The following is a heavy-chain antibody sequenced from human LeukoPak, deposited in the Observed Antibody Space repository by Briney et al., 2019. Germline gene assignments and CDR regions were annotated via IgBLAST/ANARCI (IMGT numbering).Heavy chain of an antibody. CDR2: IYYSGST. CDR1: GGSISSSSYY. Sequence: TSETLSLTCTVSGGSISSSSYYWGWIRQPPGKGLEWIGSIYYSGSTYYNPSLKSRVTISVDTSKNQFSLKLSSVTAADTAVYYCARFPLEPYTSGAIDYWGQGTLVTVSS. J-gene: IGHJ4*02. V-gene: IGHV4-39*07. CDR3: ARFPLEPYTSGAIDY. D-gene: IGHD6-19*01.